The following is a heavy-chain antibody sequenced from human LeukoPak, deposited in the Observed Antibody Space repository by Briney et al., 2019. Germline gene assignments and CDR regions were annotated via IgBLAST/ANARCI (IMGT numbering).Heavy chain of an antibody. Sequence: PGGSLRLSCAASGFTFSSYSMNWVRQAPGKGLVWVSSISSSSSYIYYADSVKGRFTISRDNAKNSLYLQMNSLRAEDTAVYYCARDLGGYCSSTSCYDTDYWGQGTLVTVSS. CDR2: ISSSSSYI. J-gene: IGHJ4*02. D-gene: IGHD2-2*01. CDR3: ARDLGGYCSSTSCYDTDY. CDR1: GFTFSSYS. V-gene: IGHV3-21*01.